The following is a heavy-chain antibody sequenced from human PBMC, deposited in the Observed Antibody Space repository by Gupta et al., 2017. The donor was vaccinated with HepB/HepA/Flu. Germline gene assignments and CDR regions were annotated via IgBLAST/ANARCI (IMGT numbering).Heavy chain of an antibody. D-gene: IGHD6-6*01. Sequence: QVQLVQSGAEVKKPGSSVKVSCKASGGTFSSYAISWVRQAPGQGLEWMGRIIPILGIANYAQKFQGRVTITADKSTGTAYMELSSLRSEDTAVYYCAKSSSSSSPIYYYYYGMDVWGQGTTVTVSS. V-gene: IGHV1-69*04. CDR2: IIPILGIA. CDR3: AKSSSSSSPIYYYYYGMDV. CDR1: GGTFSSYA. J-gene: IGHJ6*02.